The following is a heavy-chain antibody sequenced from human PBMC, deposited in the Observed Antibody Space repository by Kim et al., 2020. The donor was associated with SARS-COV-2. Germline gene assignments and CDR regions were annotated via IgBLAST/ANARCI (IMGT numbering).Heavy chain of an antibody. Sequence: GGSLRLSCAASGFTFSSYSMNWVRQAPGKGLEWVPSISSSSSYIYYADSVKGRFTISRDNAKNSLYLQMNSLRAEDTAVYYCARERSYSNYVGFAYWGQGTLVTVSS. V-gene: IGHV3-21*01. CDR2: ISSSSSYI. J-gene: IGHJ4*02. D-gene: IGHD4-4*01. CDR1: GFTFSSYS. CDR3: ARERSYSNYVGFAY.